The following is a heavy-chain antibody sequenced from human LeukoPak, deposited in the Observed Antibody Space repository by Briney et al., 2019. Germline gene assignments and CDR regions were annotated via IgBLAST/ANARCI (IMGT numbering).Heavy chain of an antibody. V-gene: IGHV3-66*01. CDR2: IYSGGST. Sequence: GGSLRLSCAASGFSVSTNYISWVRRAPGKGLEWVSVIYSGGSTYYADSVKGRFTISRDNSKNTVYLQMNSLRVEDTAVYYCARSLLTEYYFDYWGQGTLVTVSS. CDR1: GFSVSTNY. J-gene: IGHJ4*02. D-gene: IGHD1-14*01. CDR3: ARSLLTEYYFDY.